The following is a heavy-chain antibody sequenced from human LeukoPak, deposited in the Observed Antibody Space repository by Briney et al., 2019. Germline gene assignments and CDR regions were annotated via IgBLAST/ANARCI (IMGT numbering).Heavy chain of an antibody. CDR2: ISWDGGST. CDR3: AKGGFYGTNPIDY. CDR1: GFTFDDYA. D-gene: IGHD1/OR15-1a*01. Sequence: GGSLRLSCAASGFTFDDYAMHWVRQAPGKGLEWVSLISWDGGSTYYAGSVKGRFTISRDNSKNSLYPQMNSLRAEDTALYYCAKGGFYGTNPIDYWGQGTLVTVSS. J-gene: IGHJ4*02. V-gene: IGHV3-43D*03.